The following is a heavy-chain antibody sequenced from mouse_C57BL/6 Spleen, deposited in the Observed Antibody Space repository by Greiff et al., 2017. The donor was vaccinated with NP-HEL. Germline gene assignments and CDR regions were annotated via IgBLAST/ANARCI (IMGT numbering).Heavy chain of an antibody. J-gene: IGHJ1*03. Sequence: VQLQQPGAELVRPGSSVKLSCKASGYTFTSYWMDWVKQRPGQGLEWIGNIYPSDSETHYNQKFKDKATLTVDKSSSTAYMQLSSLTSEDSAVYYCARRGDYYGSSSWYFDVWGTGTTVTVSS. CDR2: IYPSDSET. D-gene: IGHD1-1*01. CDR3: ARRGDYYGSSSWYFDV. CDR1: GYTFTSYW. V-gene: IGHV1-61*01.